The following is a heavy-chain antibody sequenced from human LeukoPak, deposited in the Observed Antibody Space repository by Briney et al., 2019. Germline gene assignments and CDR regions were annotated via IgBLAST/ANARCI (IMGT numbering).Heavy chain of an antibody. V-gene: IGHV4-34*01. CDR3: ARGPPYYYDSGGYYAN. Sequence: SETLSLTCAVYGGSFSGYYWSWIRQPPGKGLEWIGEINHSGSTYYNPSLKSRVTISVDTSKNQFSLKLSSVTAADTAVYYCARGPPYYYDSGGYYANWGQGTLVTVSS. J-gene: IGHJ4*02. CDR1: GGSFSGYY. CDR2: INHSGST. D-gene: IGHD3-22*01.